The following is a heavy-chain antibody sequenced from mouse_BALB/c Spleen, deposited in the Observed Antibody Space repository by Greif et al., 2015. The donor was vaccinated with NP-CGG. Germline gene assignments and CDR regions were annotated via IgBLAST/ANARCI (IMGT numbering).Heavy chain of an antibody. CDR3: ARRTGTEAMDY. CDR1: GYTFTDYY. V-gene: IGHV1-84*02. CDR2: IYPGSGNT. J-gene: IGHJ4*01. Sequence: QVQLQQSGPELVKPGASVKISCKASGYTFTDYYINWVKQKPGQGLEWIGWIYPGSGNTKYNEKFKGKATLTVDTSSSTAYMQLCSLTSEDTAVYFCARRTGTEAMDYWGQGTSVTVSS. D-gene: IGHD4-1*01.